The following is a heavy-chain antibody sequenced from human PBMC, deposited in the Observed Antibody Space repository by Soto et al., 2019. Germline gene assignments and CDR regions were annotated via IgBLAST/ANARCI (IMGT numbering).Heavy chain of an antibody. D-gene: IGHD4-4*01. J-gene: IGHJ4*02. V-gene: IGHV3-48*01. CDR3: VGGVVGSNYYYLDF. Sequence: HPGGSLRLSCAASGFTFRNYNMNWVRQAPGEGLEWISYISSSSTTIYYSDSVKGRFTISRDNAKKSVYLQMNSLRAEDTAVYYCVGGVVGSNYYYLDFWGQGTQVTVSS. CDR2: ISSSSTTI. CDR1: GFTFRNYN.